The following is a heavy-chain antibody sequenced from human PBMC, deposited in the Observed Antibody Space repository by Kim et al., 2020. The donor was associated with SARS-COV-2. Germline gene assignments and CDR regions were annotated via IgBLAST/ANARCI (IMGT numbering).Heavy chain of an antibody. J-gene: IGHJ3*02. Sequence: GGSLRLSCAASGFTFSDYYMSWIRQAPGKGLEWVSYISSSGSTIYYADSVKGRFTISRDNAKNSLYLQMNSLRAEDTAVYYCARDWRSGWYDAFDIWGQGTMVTVSS. V-gene: IGHV3-11*01. CDR3: ARDWRSGWYDAFDI. D-gene: IGHD6-19*01. CDR1: GFTFSDYY. CDR2: ISSSGSTI.